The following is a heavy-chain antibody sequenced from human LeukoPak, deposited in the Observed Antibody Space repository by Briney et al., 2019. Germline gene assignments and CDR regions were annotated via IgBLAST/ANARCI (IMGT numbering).Heavy chain of an antibody. V-gene: IGHV4-59*08. CDR2: IYYSGST. CDR1: GGSISSYY. CDR3: ARLDDAFDI. Sequence: SETLSLTCTVSGGSISSYYWSWIRQPPGKGLEWIGYIYYSGSTNYNPSLKSRVTISVDTSKNQFSLKLSSVTAADTAAYYCARLDDAFDIWGQGTMVTVSS. J-gene: IGHJ3*02.